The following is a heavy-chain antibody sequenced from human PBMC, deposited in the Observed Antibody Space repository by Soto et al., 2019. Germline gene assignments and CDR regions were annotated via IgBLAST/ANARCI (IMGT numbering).Heavy chain of an antibody. V-gene: IGHV3-30*18. CDR1: GFTFSSYG. CDR2: ISYDGSNK. CDR3: AKSPRGPVGAIDWHFDY. Sequence: QVQLVESGGGVVQPGRSLRLSCAASGFTFSSYGMHWVRQAPGKGLEWVAVISYDGSNKYYADSVKGRFIISRDNSKNTLYLQMNSLRAEDTAVYYCAKSPRGPVGAIDWHFDYWGQGTLVTVSS. D-gene: IGHD1-26*01. J-gene: IGHJ4*02.